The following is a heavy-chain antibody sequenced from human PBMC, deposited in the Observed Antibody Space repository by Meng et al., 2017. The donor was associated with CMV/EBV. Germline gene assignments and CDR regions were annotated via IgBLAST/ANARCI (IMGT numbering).Heavy chain of an antibody. D-gene: IGHD3-22*01. CDR2: IYTSGST. CDR1: GGSISSYY. Sequence: RLEEAGPGLVKPSDTLSLTCSVAGGSISSYYWSWIRQPAGKGLEWIGRIYTSGSTNYNPSLKSRVTMSVDTSKNQFSLKLSSVTAADTAAYYCARGGLYYYDSSGHFDYWGQGTLVTVSS. V-gene: IGHV4-4*07. J-gene: IGHJ4*02. CDR3: ARGGLYYYDSSGHFDY.